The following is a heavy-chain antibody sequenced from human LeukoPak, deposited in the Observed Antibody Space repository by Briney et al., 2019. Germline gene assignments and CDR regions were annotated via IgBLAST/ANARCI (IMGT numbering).Heavy chain of an antibody. J-gene: IGHJ4*02. V-gene: IGHV4-39*07. CDR1: GGSIRSTTYY. Sequence: NPSETLSLTCTVSGGSIRSTTYYWGWIRQPPGKGLEWIGSIYYSGNTYYSPSLMSRVTISVDTSKNQFSLNLSSVTAADTAMYYCARAPHFFDSSGSRYYFDYWGQGALVTVSS. CDR2: IYYSGNT. CDR3: ARAPHFFDSSGSRYYFDY. D-gene: IGHD3-22*01.